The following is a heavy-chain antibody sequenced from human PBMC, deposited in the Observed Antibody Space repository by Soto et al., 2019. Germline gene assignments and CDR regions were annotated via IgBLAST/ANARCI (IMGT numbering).Heavy chain of an antibody. CDR2: VFYGGT. CDR3: ARRERYYGSPGWFDP. Sequence: PSETLSLTCSVSGRSMSSNYWSWIRQSPDKGLEWLGYVFYGGTDYNPSLGGRVSMSVETSKSQFSLKLTSVTAADTAMYFCARRERYYGSPGWFDPWGPGTLVTVSS. D-gene: IGHD3-10*01. J-gene: IGHJ5*02. V-gene: IGHV4-59*04. CDR1: GRSMSSNY.